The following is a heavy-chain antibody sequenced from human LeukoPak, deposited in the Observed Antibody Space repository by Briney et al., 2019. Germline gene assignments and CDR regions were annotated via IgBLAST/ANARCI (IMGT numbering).Heavy chain of an antibody. D-gene: IGHD4-17*01. CDR1: GGSISTYY. J-gene: IGHJ4*02. V-gene: IGHV4-59*08. CDR3: ARHSRYGDFDY. Sequence: SETLSLTCTVSGGSISTYYWSWIRQPPGKGLEWIAYIYYSGSTSYNPPLKTRVTIYEDMSKNQFSLKLASGTAADTAVYYCARHSRYGDFDYWGQGTLLTVSS. CDR2: IYYSGST.